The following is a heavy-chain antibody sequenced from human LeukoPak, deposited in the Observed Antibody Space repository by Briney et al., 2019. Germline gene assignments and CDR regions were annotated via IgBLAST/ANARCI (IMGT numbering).Heavy chain of an antibody. J-gene: IGHJ4*02. CDR2: MNPNSGNT. CDR3: ARAYAGCSSTSCYIGPQDY. D-gene: IGHD2-2*02. V-gene: IGHV1-8*03. CDR1: GYTFTSYD. Sequence: ASVKVSCKASGYTFTSYDINWVRQATGQGLEWMGWMNPNSGNTGYAQKFQGRVTITRNTSISTAYMELSSLRSEDTAVYSCARAYAGCSSTSCYIGPQDYWGQGALVTVSS.